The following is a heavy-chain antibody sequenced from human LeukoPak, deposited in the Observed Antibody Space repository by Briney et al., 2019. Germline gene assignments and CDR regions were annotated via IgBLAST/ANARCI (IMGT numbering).Heavy chain of an antibody. J-gene: IGHJ5*02. CDR2: IYTSGST. Sequence: PSETLSLTCTVSGGSISSGSYYWSWIRQPAGKGLEWIGRIYTSGSTNYNPSLKSRVTISVDTSKNQFSLKLSSVTAADTAVYYCAMQLYYYDSSGHGGNWFDPWGQGTLVTVFS. CDR1: GGSISSGSYY. V-gene: IGHV4-61*02. CDR3: AMQLYYYDSSGHGGNWFDP. D-gene: IGHD3-22*01.